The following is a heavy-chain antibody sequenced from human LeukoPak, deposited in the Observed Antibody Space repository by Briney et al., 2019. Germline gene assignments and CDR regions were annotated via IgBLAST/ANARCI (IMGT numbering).Heavy chain of an antibody. CDR3: ARAKAGTTRRGAYYYGMDV. D-gene: IGHD1-1*01. J-gene: IGHJ6*02. CDR1: GGSISSYY. CDR2: IYTSGST. Sequence: SETLSLTCTVSGGSISSYYWSWIRQPAGKGLEWIGRIYTSGSTNYNPSLKSRVTMSVDTSKNQFSLKLSSVTAADTAVYYCARAKAGTTRRGAYYYGMDVWGQGTTVTVSS. V-gene: IGHV4-4*07.